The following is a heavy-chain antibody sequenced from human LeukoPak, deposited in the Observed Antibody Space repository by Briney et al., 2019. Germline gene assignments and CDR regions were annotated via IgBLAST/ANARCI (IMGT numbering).Heavy chain of an antibody. CDR2: MNPNSGNT. Sequence: ASVKVSCKASGYTFTSYDINWVRQATGQGLEWMGWMNPNSGNTGYAQKFQGRVTMTRNTSISTAYMELSSLRSEDTAVYYCARWGIYGSGTYYYYGMDVWGQGTTDTVSS. CDR3: ARWGIYGSGTYYYYGMDV. V-gene: IGHV1-8*01. J-gene: IGHJ6*02. D-gene: IGHD3-10*01. CDR1: GYTFTSYD.